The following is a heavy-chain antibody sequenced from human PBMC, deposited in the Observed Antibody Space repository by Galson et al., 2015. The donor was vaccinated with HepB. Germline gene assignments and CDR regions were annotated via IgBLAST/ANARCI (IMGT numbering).Heavy chain of an antibody. CDR2: IIPIFDTT. CDR1: GGTFSNDA. D-gene: IGHD2-15*01. Sequence: SVKVSCKASGGTFSNDAISWVRQAPGQGLEWMGGIIPIFDTTNHAQKFQGRVTITADESTSTAYMELSSLRSEDTAVYYCASGHCSGGNCYSGFFYYYYGLDVWGQGTTVTVSS. J-gene: IGHJ6*02. CDR3: ASGHCSGGNCYSGFFYYYYGLDV. V-gene: IGHV1-69*13.